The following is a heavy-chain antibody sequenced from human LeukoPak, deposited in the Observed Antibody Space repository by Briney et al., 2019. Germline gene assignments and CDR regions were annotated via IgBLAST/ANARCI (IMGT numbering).Heavy chain of an antibody. D-gene: IGHD3-22*01. CDR3: ARGLRSSGYYTHYFDY. CDR2: INAGNGNT. V-gene: IGHV1-3*01. CDR1: GYTFTSYA. Sequence: ASVKVSCKASGYTFTSYAMHWVRQAPGQRLEWMGWINAGNGNTKYSQKFQGRVTITRDTSASTAYMELSSLRSEDTAVYYCARGLRSSGYYTHYFDYWGQGTLVTVSS. J-gene: IGHJ4*02.